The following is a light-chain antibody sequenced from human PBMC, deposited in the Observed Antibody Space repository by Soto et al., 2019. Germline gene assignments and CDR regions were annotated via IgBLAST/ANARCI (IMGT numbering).Light chain of an antibody. V-gene: IGKV4-1*01. CDR2: WAS. J-gene: IGKJ2*01. Sequence: DIVMTQSPDSLAVSLGERATINCKSSQSVLYSSNNKNYLAWYQQKPGQPPKLLIYWASTRESGVPDRFSGSRSGTDFTLTISSLQAEDVAVYYCQQYYSTPPYTFGHGTKLEIK. CDR1: QSVLYSSNNKNY. CDR3: QQYYSTPPYT.